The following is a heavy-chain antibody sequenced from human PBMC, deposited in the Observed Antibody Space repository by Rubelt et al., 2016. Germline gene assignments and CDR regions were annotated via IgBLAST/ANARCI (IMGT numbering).Heavy chain of an antibody. CDR1: GFTFSSFA. J-gene: IGHJ3*02. CDR2: ISAGGST. V-gene: IGHV3-23*01. D-gene: IGHD2-2*02. Sequence: SGFTFSSFAMNWVRQAPGKGLEWVSVISAGGSTYYTDSVKGRFTISRDNSKNTLFLQINSLRAEDTAVYYCARGKCSSTSCYRIDAFDIWGQGTMVTVSS. CDR3: ARGKCSSTSCYRIDAFDI.